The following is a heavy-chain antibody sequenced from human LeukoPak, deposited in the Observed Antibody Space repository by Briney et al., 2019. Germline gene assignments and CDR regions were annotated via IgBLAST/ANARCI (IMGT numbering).Heavy chain of an antibody. J-gene: IGHJ4*02. Sequence: SVKVSCKASGGTFSSYAISWVRQAPGQGLEWMGGTIPIFDTTNYAQKFQGRVTITADKSTSTAYMDLSRLRSEDTAVYYCASGLAVAGIDDYWGQGTLVTVSS. D-gene: IGHD6-19*01. CDR1: GGTFSSYA. CDR3: ASGLAVAGIDDY. CDR2: TIPIFDTT. V-gene: IGHV1-69*06.